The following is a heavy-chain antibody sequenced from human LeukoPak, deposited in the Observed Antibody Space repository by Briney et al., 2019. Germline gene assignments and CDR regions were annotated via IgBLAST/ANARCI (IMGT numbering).Heavy chain of an antibody. CDR3: ARGQTAKRMVYAKQSLAWFDP. Sequence: SETLSLTCTVSGGSISSYYWSWIRQPPGKGLEWIGYIYYSGSTNYNPSLKSRVTISVDTSKNQFSLKLSSVTAADTAVYYCARGQTAKRMVYAKQSLAWFDPWGQGTLVTVSS. CDR1: GGSISSYY. V-gene: IGHV4-59*12. D-gene: IGHD2-8*01. J-gene: IGHJ5*02. CDR2: IYYSGST.